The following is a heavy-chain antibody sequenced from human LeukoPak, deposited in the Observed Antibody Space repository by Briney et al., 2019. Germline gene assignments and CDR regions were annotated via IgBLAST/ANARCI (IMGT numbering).Heavy chain of an antibody. CDR1: GFTVSSNY. CDR2: IYSGGST. CDR3: ARDRDYYGMDV. J-gene: IGHJ6*02. Sequence: GGSLRLSCAASGFTVSSNYMSWVRQAPGKELEWVSVIYSGGSTCYADSVKGRFTISRDNSKNTLYLQMNSLRAEDTAVYYCARDRDYYGMDVWGQGTTVTVSS. V-gene: IGHV3-66*01. D-gene: IGHD3-10*01.